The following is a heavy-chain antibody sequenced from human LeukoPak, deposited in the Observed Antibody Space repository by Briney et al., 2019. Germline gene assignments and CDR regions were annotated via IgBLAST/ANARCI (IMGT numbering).Heavy chain of an antibody. V-gene: IGHV5-51*01. Sequence: GESLQISCKGSGYSFTIYWIGWVRQMPGKGLEWMGIIYPGDSDTRYSPSFQGQVTISADKSISTAYLQWSSLKASDTAMYYCARRWEDYSNYDNWFDPWGQGTLVTVSS. CDR2: IYPGDSDT. J-gene: IGHJ5*02. D-gene: IGHD4-11*01. CDR3: ARRWEDYSNYDNWFDP. CDR1: GYSFTIYW.